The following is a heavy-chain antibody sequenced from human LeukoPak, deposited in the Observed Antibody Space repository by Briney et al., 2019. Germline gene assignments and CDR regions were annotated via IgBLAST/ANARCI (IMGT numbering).Heavy chain of an antibody. CDR2: FSYSGGT. Sequence: SETLSLTCTVSGGSINNLFWTWIRQPPGKGLEWIGYFSYSGGTTYNPSLKSRVTISIDTSKNQFSLNLNSVTAADTALYYCAREGPLGKYYDYWGPGTLVTVSS. CDR3: AREGPLGKYYDY. CDR1: GGSINNLF. D-gene: IGHD3-16*01. V-gene: IGHV4-59*01. J-gene: IGHJ4*02.